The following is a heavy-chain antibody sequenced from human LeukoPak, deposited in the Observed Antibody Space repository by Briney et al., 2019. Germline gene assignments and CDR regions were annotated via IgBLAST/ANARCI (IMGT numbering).Heavy chain of an antibody. D-gene: IGHD5-18*01. CDR1: GGSISSYD. V-gene: IGHV4-4*07. CDR3: ARGVQDTAMVYFDY. Sequence: SETLSLTCTVSGGSISSYDWSWIRQPAGKGLEWIGRIFTSGSTNYNPSLTSRLPMSVDTSKNQFSLKLSSVTGADTAVYYCARGVQDTAMVYFDYWGQGTLVTVSS. J-gene: IGHJ4*02. CDR2: IFTSGST.